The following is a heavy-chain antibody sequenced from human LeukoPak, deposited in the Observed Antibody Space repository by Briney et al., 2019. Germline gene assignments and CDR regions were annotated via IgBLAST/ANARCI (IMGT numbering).Heavy chain of an antibody. Sequence: SETLSLTCTVSGGSISTYYWSWIRQPPGKGLEWIGYIYYSGSTNSNPSLKSRVTISVDTSKNQFSPKLSSVTAADTAVYYCARRTYGSGSYYLDYWGQGTLVTVSS. CDR1: GGSISTYY. CDR3: ARRTYGSGSYYLDY. V-gene: IGHV4-59*08. J-gene: IGHJ4*02. CDR2: IYYSGST. D-gene: IGHD3-10*01.